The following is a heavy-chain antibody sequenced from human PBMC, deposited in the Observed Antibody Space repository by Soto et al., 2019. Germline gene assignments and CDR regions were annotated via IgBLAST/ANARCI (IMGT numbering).Heavy chain of an antibody. Sequence: ASVKVSCKASGYTFTGYYMHWVRQAPGQGLEWMGWINPNSGGTNYAQKFQGWVTMTRDTSISTAYMELSRLRSDDTAVYYCARDGGDIGRAFDIWGQGTMVTVSS. V-gene: IGHV1-2*04. J-gene: IGHJ3*02. CDR1: GYTFTGYY. D-gene: IGHD2-21*02. CDR2: INPNSGGT. CDR3: ARDGGDIGRAFDI.